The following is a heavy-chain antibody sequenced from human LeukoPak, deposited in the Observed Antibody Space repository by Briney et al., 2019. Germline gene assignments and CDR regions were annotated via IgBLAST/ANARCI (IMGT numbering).Heavy chain of an antibody. CDR3: ARELGGRITMVWGVTLAGY. CDR2: INAGNGNT. Sequence: GASVKVSCKASGYTFTSYAMHWVRQAPGQRLEWMGWINAGNGNTKYSQKFQGRVTITRDTSASTAYMELSSLRSEDTAVYYCARELGGRITMVWGVTLAGYWGQGTLVTVSS. CDR1: GYTFTSYA. V-gene: IGHV1-3*01. J-gene: IGHJ4*02. D-gene: IGHD3-10*01.